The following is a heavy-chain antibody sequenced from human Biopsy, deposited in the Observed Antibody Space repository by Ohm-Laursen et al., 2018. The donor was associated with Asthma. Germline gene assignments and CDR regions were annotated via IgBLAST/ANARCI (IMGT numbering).Heavy chain of an antibody. Sequence: SSVKVSCKASGGTFSSYAISWVRQAPGQGLEWMGGIIPIFGTANYAQKFQGRVTITADESTSTAYLELTSLRFEDTAVYYCARGYSGTDRIVYYYSGMEVWGQGTTVTVS. CDR2: IIPIFGTA. CDR1: GGTFSSYA. J-gene: IGHJ6*02. V-gene: IGHV1-69*01. D-gene: IGHD5-12*01. CDR3: ARGYSGTDRIVYYYSGMEV.